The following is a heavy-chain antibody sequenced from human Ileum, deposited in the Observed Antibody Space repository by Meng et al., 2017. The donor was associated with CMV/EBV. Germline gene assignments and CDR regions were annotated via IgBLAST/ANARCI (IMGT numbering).Heavy chain of an antibody. Sequence: ASVKVSCKASGYTFTSYYMHWLRQAPGQGLEWMGIINPSGGSTSYAQKYQGRVTMSRDTSTSTFDMELSSLRSEDTAVYYCARNRTTQEGAEYFQHWGQGTLVTVSS. CDR2: INPSGGST. CDR3: ARNRTTQEGAEYFQH. D-gene: IGHD2/OR15-2a*01. J-gene: IGHJ1*01. CDR1: GYTFTSYY. V-gene: IGHV1-46*01.